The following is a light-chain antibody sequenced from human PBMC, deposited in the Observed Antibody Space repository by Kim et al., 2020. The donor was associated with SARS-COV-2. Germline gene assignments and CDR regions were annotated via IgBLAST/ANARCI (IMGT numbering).Light chain of an antibody. CDR2: DAS. CDR1: QSISSY. CDR3: QQSYSTLVT. J-gene: IGKJ4*01. V-gene: IGKV1-39*01. Sequence: DIQMTQSPSSLSASVGDRVTITCRASQSISSYLNWYQQKPGKAPKLLIYDASSLQSGVPSRFSGSGSGTDFTLTINSLQPEDFATYYCQQSYSTLVTFGGGTKLEI.